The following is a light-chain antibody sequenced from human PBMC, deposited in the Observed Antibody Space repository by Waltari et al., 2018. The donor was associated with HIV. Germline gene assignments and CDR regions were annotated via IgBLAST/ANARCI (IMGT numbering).Light chain of an antibody. CDR3: MQALEAPLT. V-gene: IGKV2-28*01. Sequence: DIVMTQSPVSLPVTPGEPASISCRSSQSLLRRNGYMYLDWYLQKPGHSPQLLIYLGSNRASGVPDRFSGSGSATDFTLRISKVEAEDVGVYYCMQALEAPLTFGGGTRLEIK. CDR2: LGS. CDR1: QSLLRRNGYMY. J-gene: IGKJ4*01.